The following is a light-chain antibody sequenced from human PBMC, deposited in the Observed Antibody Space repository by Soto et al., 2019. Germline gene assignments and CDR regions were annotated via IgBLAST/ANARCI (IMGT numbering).Light chain of an antibody. J-gene: IGLJ1*01. V-gene: IGLV2-8*01. CDR2: EVN. CDR1: SSDVGAYNY. Sequence: QSALTQPPSASGSPGQSVTISCTGTSSDVGAYNYVSWYQQHPGKAPKLIIYEVNKRPSGVPDRFSGSKSGNTASLTVSGLQAEDEADNYCSSHTGINTYDFGAGTKVTVL. CDR3: SSHTGINTYD.